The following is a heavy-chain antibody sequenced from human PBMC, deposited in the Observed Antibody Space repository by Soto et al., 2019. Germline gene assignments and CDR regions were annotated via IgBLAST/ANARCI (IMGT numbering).Heavy chain of an antibody. CDR1: GYNYNLHW. J-gene: IGHJ6*04. Sequence: GESLKISCRGSGYNYNLHWISWVRQKPGRGLEWMGIIYPGDSDTRYNPSFQGQVTISVDKSINTAYLQWDSLEASDTATYYCARHLRSYDFFQYYYGIDVWGKGYTITVSS. CDR2: IYPGDSDT. V-gene: IGHV5-51*01. CDR3: ARHLRSYDFFQYYYGIDV. D-gene: IGHD3-16*01.